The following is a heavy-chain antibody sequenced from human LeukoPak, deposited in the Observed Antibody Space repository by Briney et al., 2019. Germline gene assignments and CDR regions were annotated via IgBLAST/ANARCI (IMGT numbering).Heavy chain of an antibody. J-gene: IGHJ3*02. CDR3: ATQGGLGAFDI. CDR2: ITPLNGNT. V-gene: IGHV1-45*02. CDR1: GYTFTYRY. D-gene: IGHD3-16*01. Sequence: SVKVSCKASGYTFTYRYLHWVRQAPGQALEWMGWITPLNGNTNYAQKFQDRVTITRDRSMSTAYMELSSLRSEDTAMYYCATQGGLGAFDIWGQGTMVTVSS.